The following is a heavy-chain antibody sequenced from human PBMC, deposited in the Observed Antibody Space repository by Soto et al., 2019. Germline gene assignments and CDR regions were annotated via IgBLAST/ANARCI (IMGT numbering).Heavy chain of an antibody. CDR1: GFTLSGYA. CDR2: ISSNGVGT. J-gene: IGHJ6*03. V-gene: IGHV3-64*01. CDR3: ARRVRPDFYYMDV. Sequence: EVQLAESGGGLAQPGGSLRLSCAASGFTLSGYAMDWVRQAPGKGLEYVSGISSNGVGTYYANSVQGRFTISRDNSKNKVYLQMGSLRPEDMAVYYCARRVRPDFYYMDVWGKGTTVTVSS. D-gene: IGHD3-10*02.